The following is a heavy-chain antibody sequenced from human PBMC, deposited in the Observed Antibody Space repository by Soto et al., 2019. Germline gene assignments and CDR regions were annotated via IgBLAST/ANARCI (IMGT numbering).Heavy chain of an antibody. CDR2: IRSKANSYAT. V-gene: IGHV3-73*02. Sequence: EVQLVESGGGLVQPGGSLKLSCAASGFTFSGSAMHWVRQASGKGLEWVGRIRSKANSYATAYAASVKGRFTISRDDSKYTXXLQMNSLKTEDTAVYYCTSPVGYCSGGSCYHAFDPWGQGTLVTVSS. D-gene: IGHD2-15*01. J-gene: IGHJ5*02. CDR3: TSPVGYCSGGSCYHAFDP. CDR1: GFTFSGSA.